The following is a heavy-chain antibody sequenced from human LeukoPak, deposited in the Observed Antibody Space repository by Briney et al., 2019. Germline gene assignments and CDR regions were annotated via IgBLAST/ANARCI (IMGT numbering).Heavy chain of an antibody. CDR1: GFTFSSYW. V-gene: IGHV3-74*01. D-gene: IGHD4/OR15-4a*01. CDR2: INSDGSST. J-gene: IGHJ5*02. Sequence: GGSLRLSCAASGFTFSSYWMHWVRQAPGKGLVWVSRINSDGSSTSYADFVKGRFTISRDNAKNTLYLQMNSLRAEDTAVYYCAKASGATLKYWFDPWGQGTLVTVSS. CDR3: AKASGATLKYWFDP.